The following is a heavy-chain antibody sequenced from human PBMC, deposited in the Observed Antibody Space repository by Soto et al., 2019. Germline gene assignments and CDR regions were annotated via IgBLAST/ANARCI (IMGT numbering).Heavy chain of an antibody. J-gene: IGHJ4*02. V-gene: IGHV4-31*03. CDR2: IYNSGYI. CDR1: GASVSNGGYY. D-gene: IGHD2-15*01. Sequence: NPSETLSLTCTVSGASVSNGGYYWSWIRQHPEKGLEWIGYIYNSGYISYNPSLKSRIIVSGDTSRNQLSLKMRSVTAADTAVYFCAKSRRGAVATFDFWGQRTPVTVSS. CDR3: AKSRRGAVATFDF.